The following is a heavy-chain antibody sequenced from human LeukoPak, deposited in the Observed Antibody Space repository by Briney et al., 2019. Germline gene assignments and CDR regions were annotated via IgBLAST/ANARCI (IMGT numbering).Heavy chain of an antibody. Sequence: ASVKVSCTPSGYTFTGAYVHWVRQAPGQGLEWMGWINPNSGETKFAQKFQGRVTMTRDTSISTVYMDLGGVRSDDTAVYYCARVLFNSGYDYWGQGSLVTVSS. D-gene: IGHD3-9*01. CDR1: GYTFTGAY. V-gene: IGHV1-2*02. CDR3: ARVLFNSGYDY. CDR2: INPNSGET. J-gene: IGHJ4*02.